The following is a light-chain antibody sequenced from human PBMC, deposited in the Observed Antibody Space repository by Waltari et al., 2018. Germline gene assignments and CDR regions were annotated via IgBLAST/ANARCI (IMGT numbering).Light chain of an antibody. Sequence: QSALTQPASVSGSPGPSITISCTGTSNDVGVYNYVYWYQQHPGKPPKLIIYDVTARPSGVSYRFTGSKSGDTASLTISGLQAEDEADYYCSSYTTTTTVIFGGGTKLTVL. J-gene: IGLJ2*01. CDR3: SSYTTTTTVI. CDR1: SNDVGVYNY. CDR2: DVT. V-gene: IGLV2-14*03.